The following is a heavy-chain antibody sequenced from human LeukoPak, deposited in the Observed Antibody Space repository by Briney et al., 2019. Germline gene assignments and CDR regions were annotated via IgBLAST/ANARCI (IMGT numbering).Heavy chain of an antibody. CDR2: IKSKTDGGTT. V-gene: IGHV3-15*01. J-gene: IGHJ4*02. Sequence: PGGSLRLSCAASGFTFSNAWMSWVRQAPGKGLEWVGRIKSKTDGGTTDYAAPVKGRFTISRDDSKNTLYLQMNSLKTEDIAVYYCTAPTVVVPAAPGYWGQGTLVTVSS. D-gene: IGHD2-2*01. CDR3: TAPTVVVPAAPGY. CDR1: GFTFSNAW.